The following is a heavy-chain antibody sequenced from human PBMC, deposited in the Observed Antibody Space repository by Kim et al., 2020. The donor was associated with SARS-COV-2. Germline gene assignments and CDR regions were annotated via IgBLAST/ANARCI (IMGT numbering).Heavy chain of an antibody. D-gene: IGHD5-12*01. CDR3: ARVSPLGYLWLPGVFDY. V-gene: IGHV3-7*01. CDR2: IKQDGSEK. J-gene: IGHJ4*02. CDR1: GFTFSSYW. Sequence: GGSLRLSCAASGFTFSSYWMSWVRQAPGKGLEWVANIKQDGSEKYYVDSVKGRFTISRDNAKNSLYLQMNSLRAEDTAVYYCARVSPLGYLWLPGVFDYWGQGTLVTVSS.